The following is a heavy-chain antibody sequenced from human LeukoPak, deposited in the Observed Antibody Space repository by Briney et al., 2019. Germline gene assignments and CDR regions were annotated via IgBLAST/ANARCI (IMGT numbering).Heavy chain of an antibody. CDR1: GXSIXXXY. Sequence: PSETLSLTCTVSGXSIXXXYXXXXXXPXGXXLXXIGYPHYSGSTNYHPSLKSRVTISEDTSKNQFSLKLSSVTAADTAVYYCTRDYSSSYYFDTWGQGTLVTVSS. CDR3: TRDYSSSYYFDT. CDR2: PHYSGST. J-gene: IGHJ4*02. D-gene: IGHD6-6*01. V-gene: IGHV4-59*01.